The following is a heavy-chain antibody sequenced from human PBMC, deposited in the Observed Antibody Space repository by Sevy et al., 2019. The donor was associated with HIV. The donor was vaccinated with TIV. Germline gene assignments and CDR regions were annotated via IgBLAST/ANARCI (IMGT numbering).Heavy chain of an antibody. CDR3: AKVIDPPGSGSFDY. D-gene: IGHD3-10*01. V-gene: IGHV3-23*01. CDR1: GFTFSNYA. CDR2: ISGSGGST. J-gene: IGHJ4*02. Sequence: GGSLRLSCAASGFTFSNYAMSWVRQAPGKGLEWVSGISGSGGSTYYADSVKGRFTISRDNSKNTLYLQMNSLRAEDTAVYYCAKVIDPPGSGSFDYWGQGTLVTVSS.